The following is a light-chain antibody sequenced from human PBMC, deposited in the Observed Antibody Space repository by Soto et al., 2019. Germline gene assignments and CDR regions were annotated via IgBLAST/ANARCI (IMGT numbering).Light chain of an antibody. CDR3: MQALQTRTWT. CDR2: LGS. J-gene: IGKJ1*01. V-gene: IGKV2-28*01. CDR1: QSLLHSNGYNY. Sequence: DIVMTQSPLSLPVTPGEPASISYRSSQSLLHSNGYNYLDWYLQKPGQSPQLLIYLGSNRASGVPDRFSGSGSGTDFTLKISRVEAEDVGVYYCMQALQTRTWTFGQGTKVEIK.